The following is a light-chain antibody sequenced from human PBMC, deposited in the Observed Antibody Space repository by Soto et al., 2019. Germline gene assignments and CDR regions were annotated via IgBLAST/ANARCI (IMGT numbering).Light chain of an antibody. CDR2: EVS. V-gene: IGLV2-14*01. CDR1: SNDVGSYTY. J-gene: IGLJ3*02. CDR3: SSYTSSSTWV. Sequence: QSVLTQPASVSGSPGQSITISCTGTSNDVGSYTYVSWYQHYPGKAPQLMIYEVSNRPSGVSNRFSGSKSGNTASMTISGLQAEDEADYYCSSYTSSSTWVFGGGTKVTVL.